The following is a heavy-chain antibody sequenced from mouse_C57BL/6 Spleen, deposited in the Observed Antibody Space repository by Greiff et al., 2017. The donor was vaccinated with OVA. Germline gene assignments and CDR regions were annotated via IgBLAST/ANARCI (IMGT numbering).Heavy chain of an antibody. CDR3: TGRIYYGYDGPSFDY. CDR2: IRLKSDNYAT. D-gene: IGHD2-2*01. V-gene: IGHV6-3*01. J-gene: IGHJ2*01. CDR1: GFTFSNYW. Sequence: EVKLMESGGGLVQPGGSMKLSCVASGFTFSNYWMNWVRQSPEKGLEWVAQIRLKSDNYATHYAESVKGRFTISRVDSKSSVYLQMNNLRAEDTGIYYCTGRIYYGYDGPSFDYWGQGTTLTVSS.